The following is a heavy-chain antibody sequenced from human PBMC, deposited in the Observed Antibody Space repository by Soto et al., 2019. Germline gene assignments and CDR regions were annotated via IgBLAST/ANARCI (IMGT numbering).Heavy chain of an antibody. J-gene: IGHJ4*02. CDR1: GFTFSSYG. V-gene: IGHV3-33*01. D-gene: IGHD6-13*01. Sequence: QVQLVESGGGVVQPGRSLRLSCAASGFTFSSYGMHWVRQAPGKGLEWVAVIWYDGSNKYYADSVKGRFTISRDNSKNTLYLQVNSLRAEDTAVYYCARDRRYSSSWYGTIDYWGQGTLVTVSS. CDR2: IWYDGSNK. CDR3: ARDRRYSSSWYGTIDY.